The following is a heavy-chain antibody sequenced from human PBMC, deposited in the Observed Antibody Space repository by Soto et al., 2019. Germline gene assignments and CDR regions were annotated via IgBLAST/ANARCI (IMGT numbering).Heavy chain of an antibody. J-gene: IGHJ6*02. V-gene: IGHV4-39*01. D-gene: IGHD1-7*01. CDR2: IYYSGST. CDR1: GGSISSSSYY. Sequence: SETLSLTCTVSGGSISSSSYYWGWIRQPPGKGLEWIESIYYSGSTYYNPSLKSRVTISVDTSKNQFSLKLSSVTAADTAVYYCASELELLTYYYYGMDVWGQGTTVTVAS. CDR3: ASELELLTYYYYGMDV.